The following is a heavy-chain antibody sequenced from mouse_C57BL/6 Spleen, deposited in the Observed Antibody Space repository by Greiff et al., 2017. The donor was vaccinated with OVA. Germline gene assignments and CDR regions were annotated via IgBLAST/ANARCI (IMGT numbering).Heavy chain of an antibody. Sequence: QVQLKESGAELVKPGASVKVSCKASGYTFTSYWMHWVKQRPGQGLEWIGRIHPSDSDTNYNQKFKGKATLTVDKSSSTAYMQLSSLTSEDSAVYYCAREDYDDWYFDVWGTGTTVTVSS. J-gene: IGHJ1*03. CDR2: IHPSDSDT. CDR1: GYTFTSYW. CDR3: AREDYDDWYFDV. D-gene: IGHD2-4*01. V-gene: IGHV1-74*01.